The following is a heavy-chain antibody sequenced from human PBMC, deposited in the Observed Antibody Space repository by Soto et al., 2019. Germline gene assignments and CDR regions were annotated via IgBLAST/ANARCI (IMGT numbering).Heavy chain of an antibody. CDR2: INHSGST. D-gene: IGHD5-18*01. CDR3: ARGRKTDTAMVTPNFDY. Sequence: SQPLSLTRADYGGSFSGYYRIWIRKPPGKGLEWIGEINHSGSTNYNPSLKSRVTISVDTSKNQFSLKLSSVTAADTAVYYCARGRKTDTAMVTPNFDYWGQGALVTVSS. CDR1: GGSFSGYY. V-gene: IGHV4-34*01. J-gene: IGHJ4*02.